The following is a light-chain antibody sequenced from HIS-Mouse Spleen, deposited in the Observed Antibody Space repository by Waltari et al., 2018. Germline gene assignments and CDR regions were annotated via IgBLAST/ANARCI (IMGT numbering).Light chain of an antibody. Sequence: SYELTQPPSVSVSPGQTARITCSGDALPKKYAYWYQQKSGQAPVLVIYEDSQRPSGIPRVFSCSSSWTMATLTISGAQVEDEADYYCYSTDSSGNHRVFGGGTKLTVL. CDR2: EDS. CDR3: YSTDSSGNHRV. V-gene: IGLV3-10*01. J-gene: IGLJ2*01. CDR1: ALPKKY.